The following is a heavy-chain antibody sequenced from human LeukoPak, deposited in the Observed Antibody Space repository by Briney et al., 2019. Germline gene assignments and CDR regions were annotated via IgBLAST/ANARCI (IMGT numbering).Heavy chain of an antibody. CDR3: ARDVMVRRVLRGY. Sequence: ASGKLSCTASGYTFTSSAIPRGRQAPGQRLEWMGWFSTGNGVKTSSQKFPCRVTFTRDTSESTVYMELSSLRAEDRAVFYCARDVMVRRVLRGYWAQGTVVSVPS. CDR1: GYTFTSSA. J-gene: IGHJ4*02. CDR2: FSTGNGVK. D-gene: IGHD3-10*01. V-gene: IGHV1-3*04.